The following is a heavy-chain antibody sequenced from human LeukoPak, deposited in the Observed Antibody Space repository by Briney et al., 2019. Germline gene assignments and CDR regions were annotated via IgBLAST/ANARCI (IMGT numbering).Heavy chain of an antibody. J-gene: IGHJ4*02. V-gene: IGHV3-30*18. D-gene: IGHD6-19*01. CDR3: AKDTVAVAGTWNFDY. Sequence: GGSLRLSCAASGFTFSSYGMHWVRQAPGKGLEWVAVISYDGSNKYYADSVKGRFTISRDNSKNTLYLQMNSLRAEDTALYYCAKDTVAVAGTWNFDYWGQGTLVTVSS. CDR2: ISYDGSNK. CDR1: GFTFSSYG.